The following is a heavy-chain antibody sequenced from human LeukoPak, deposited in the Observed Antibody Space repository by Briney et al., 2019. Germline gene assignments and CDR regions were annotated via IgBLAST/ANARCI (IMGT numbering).Heavy chain of an antibody. J-gene: IGHJ4*02. D-gene: IGHD6-13*01. V-gene: IGHV1-2*02. CDR1: GDTFTGYY. CDR3: ARGSGAASGTGFDY. CDR2: INPNSGGT. Sequence: ASAKDSCKASGDTFTGYYMHWVRQAPGQGVEWMGWINPNSGGTNYAQKFQGRFTMTRDTSISIAYMELGRLRSDDTAVYCCARGSGAASGTGFDYWGQGTLVTVSS.